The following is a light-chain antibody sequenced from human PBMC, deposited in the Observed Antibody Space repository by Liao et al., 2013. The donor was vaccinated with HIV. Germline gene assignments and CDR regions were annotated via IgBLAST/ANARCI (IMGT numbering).Light chain of an antibody. Sequence: SYELTQPPSISVAPGKTAKITCGGNNIGSKSVHWYQQKAGQAPLLVIYYDRDRPSGIPERFSGSSSGNTATLTISRVDAGDEADYYCQVWGNYSHQGVFGGGTKLTVL. J-gene: IGLJ2*01. CDR3: QVWGNYSHQGV. CDR1: NIGSKS. V-gene: IGLV3-21*01. CDR2: YDR.